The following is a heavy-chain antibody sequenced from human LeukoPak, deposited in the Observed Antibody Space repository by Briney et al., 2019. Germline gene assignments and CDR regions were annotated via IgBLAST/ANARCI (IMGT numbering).Heavy chain of an antibody. CDR3: ARASTFLDY. CDR1: GFTFSSHS. V-gene: IGHV3-48*02. CDR2: ISVSSGTI. J-gene: IGHJ4*02. Sequence: GGSLRLSCAASGFTFSSHSMNWVRQAPGKGLEWISYISVSSGTIYYADSVKGRFTISRDNAKNSLYLQMDSLRDEDTAVYYCARASTFLDYWGQGTLVSVPS. D-gene: IGHD2-2*01.